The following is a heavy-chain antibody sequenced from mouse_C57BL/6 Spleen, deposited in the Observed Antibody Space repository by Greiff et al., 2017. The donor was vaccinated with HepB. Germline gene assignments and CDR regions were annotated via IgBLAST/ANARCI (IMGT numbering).Heavy chain of an antibody. Sequence: VQLQQPGAELVRPGSSVKLSCKASGYTFTSYWMDWVKQRPGQGLEWIGNIYPSDSETHYNQKFKDKATLTVDKSSSTAYMQLSSLTSEDSAVYYCATELGRWYFDVWGTGTTVTVSS. CDR1: GYTFTSYW. V-gene: IGHV1-61*01. D-gene: IGHD4-1*01. CDR2: IYPSDSET. CDR3: ATELGRWYFDV. J-gene: IGHJ1*03.